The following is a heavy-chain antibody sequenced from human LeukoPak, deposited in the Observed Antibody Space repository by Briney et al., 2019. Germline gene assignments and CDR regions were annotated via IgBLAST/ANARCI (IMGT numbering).Heavy chain of an antibody. CDR1: GFPFSIYW. J-gene: IGHJ4*02. CDR2: IKQDGSEK. D-gene: IGHD2-2*01. Sequence: GGSLRLSCAGSGFPFSIYWMTWVRQAPGKGLEWVANIKQDGSEKYYVDSVKGRFTISRDNAKNSLYLQMNSLRAEDTAVYYCARGRKCSSTSCYCDYWGQGTLVTVSS. CDR3: ARGRKCSSTSCYCDY. V-gene: IGHV3-7*01.